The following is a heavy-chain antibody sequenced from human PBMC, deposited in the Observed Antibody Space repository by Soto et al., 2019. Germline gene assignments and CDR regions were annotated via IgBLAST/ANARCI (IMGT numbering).Heavy chain of an antibody. CDR2: ISAYNGNT. D-gene: IGHD3-22*01. V-gene: IGHV1-18*04. J-gene: IGHJ4*02. CDR1: GYTFTSYG. Sequence: ASVKVSCKTSGYTFTSYGISWVRQAPGQGLEWMGWISAYNGNTNYAQKIQGRVTMTTDTSTSTAYMELRSLRSDDTAVYYCARDPGRGYYDSSGYVDYWGQGTLVTVS. CDR3: ARDPGRGYYDSSGYVDY.